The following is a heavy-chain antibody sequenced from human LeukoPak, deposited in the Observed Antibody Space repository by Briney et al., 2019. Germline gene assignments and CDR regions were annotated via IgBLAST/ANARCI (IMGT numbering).Heavy chain of an antibody. CDR1: GDSVSSNSAA. D-gene: IGHD6-19*01. CDR3: AREDPLYSSGDSWFDP. V-gene: IGHV6-1*01. CDR2: TYYRPKWYN. J-gene: IGHJ5*02. Sequence: SQTLSLTCAISGDSVSSNSAAWNWIRQSPSRGLEWLGRTYYRPKWYNDYAVSVKSRITINPDTSKNQFSLQLNSVTPEDTAVYYCAREDPLYSSGDSWFDPWGQGTLVTVSS.